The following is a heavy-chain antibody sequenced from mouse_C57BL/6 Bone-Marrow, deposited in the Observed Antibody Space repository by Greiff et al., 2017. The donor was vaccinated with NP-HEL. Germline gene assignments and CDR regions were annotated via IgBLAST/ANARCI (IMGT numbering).Heavy chain of an antibody. V-gene: IGHV1-69*01. Sequence: QVQLQQPGAELVMPGASVKLSCKASGSTFPSSWMPWVLPRPFPGLYWLGVLDPSDRSPNYNQKFKGKSTLTVDKSSSTAYMQLSSLTSEDSAVYDCARDYYGSRYWYFDDGGTGTTVTVAS. CDR3: ARDYYGSRYWYFDD. J-gene: IGHJ1*03. D-gene: IGHD1-1*01. CDR1: GSTFPSSW. CDR2: LDPSDRSP.